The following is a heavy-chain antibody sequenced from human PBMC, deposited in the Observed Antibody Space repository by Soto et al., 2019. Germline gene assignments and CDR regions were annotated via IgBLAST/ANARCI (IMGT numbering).Heavy chain of an antibody. CDR3: AKHVQIFYYYYYMDV. CDR1: GFTFSSYA. D-gene: IGHD3-3*01. V-gene: IGHV3-23*01. J-gene: IGHJ6*03. Sequence: EVQLLESGGGLVQPGWSLRLSCAASGFTFSSYAMSWVRQAPGKGLDWVSAISGSGGSTYYADSVKGRFTISRDNSKNTLYLQMNSLRAEDTAVYYCAKHVQIFYYYYYMDVWGKGTTVTVSS. CDR2: ISGSGGST.